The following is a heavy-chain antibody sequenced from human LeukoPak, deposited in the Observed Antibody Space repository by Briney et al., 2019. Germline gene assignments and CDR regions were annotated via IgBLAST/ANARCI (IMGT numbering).Heavy chain of an antibody. Sequence: ASVKVSCKASGYTFTSYGISWVRQAPGQGLEWMGWISAYNGNTNYAQKLQGRVTMTTDTSTSTAYMELRSLRSDDTAVYYCARLALNDILTGYVLDYWGQGTLVTVSS. CDR1: GYTFTSYG. CDR2: ISAYNGNT. V-gene: IGHV1-18*01. CDR3: ARLALNDILTGYVLDY. D-gene: IGHD3-9*01. J-gene: IGHJ4*02.